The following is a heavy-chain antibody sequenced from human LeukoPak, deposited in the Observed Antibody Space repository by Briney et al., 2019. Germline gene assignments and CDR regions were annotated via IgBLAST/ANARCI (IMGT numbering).Heavy chain of an antibody. CDR1: GFTFDDFV. CDR3: AKGDIVVVLAATRH. V-gene: IGHV3-43*02. J-gene: IGHJ4*02. CDR2: ISGDGGST. Sequence: GGSLRLSCAASGFTFDDFVVHWVRQAPGKGLEWVFLISGDGGSTYYADSVKGRFTISRDNSKHSLYLQMNSLRTEDAALYYCAKGDIVVVLAATRHWGQGTLVTVSS. D-gene: IGHD2-15*01.